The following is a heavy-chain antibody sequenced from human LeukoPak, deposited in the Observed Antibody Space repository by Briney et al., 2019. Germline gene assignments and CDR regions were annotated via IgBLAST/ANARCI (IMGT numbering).Heavy chain of an antibody. V-gene: IGHV4-34*01. J-gene: IGHJ4*02. D-gene: IGHD5-18*01. Sequence: SETLSLTCAVYGGSFSGYYWSWIRQPPGKGLEWIGEINHSGSTNYNPSLKSRVTISVDTSKNQFSLKLSSVTAADTAVYYCARADTAMDFDYWGQGTLVTISS. CDR3: ARADTAMDFDY. CDR2: INHSGST. CDR1: GGSFSGYY.